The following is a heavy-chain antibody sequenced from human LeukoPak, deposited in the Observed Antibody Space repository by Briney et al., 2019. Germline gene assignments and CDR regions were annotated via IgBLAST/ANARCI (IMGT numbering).Heavy chain of an antibody. CDR2: IKQDDSEK. J-gene: IGHJ6*03. Sequence: PGGSLRLSCAGSGFSFSGYWMSWVRQAPGKGLEWVANIKQDDSEKYYVDSVKGRFTISRDNARHSLYLQMNSLRAEDTAVYYCARDQRDYDFWSGPNYFYYYMDVWGKGTTVTVSS. V-gene: IGHV3-7*01. CDR3: ARDQRDYDFWSGPNYFYYYMDV. CDR1: GFSFSGYW. D-gene: IGHD3-3*01.